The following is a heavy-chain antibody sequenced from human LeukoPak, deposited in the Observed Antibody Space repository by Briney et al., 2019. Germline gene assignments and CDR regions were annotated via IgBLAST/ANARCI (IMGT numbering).Heavy chain of an antibody. CDR2: VTYSGTT. CDR1: GGSIGAYY. V-gene: IGHV4-59*01. D-gene: IGHD6-13*01. J-gene: IGHJ4*02. Sequence: SETLSLTCTVSGGSIGAYYWSWIRQPPEKGLEWIGYVTYSGTTNYNPSLKSRVALSVDTSKNQFSLKLNSVTAADTAVYYCARELAAAGFDCWGQGNLVTVSS. CDR3: ARELAAAGFDC.